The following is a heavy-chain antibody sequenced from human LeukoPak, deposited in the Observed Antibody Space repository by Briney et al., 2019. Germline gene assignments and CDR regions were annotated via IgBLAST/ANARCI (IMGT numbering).Heavy chain of an antibody. CDR2: ISYDGSQK. D-gene: IGHD3-16*01. V-gene: IGHV3-30*03. CDR3: ARGKDGWGIHDF. Sequence: GGSLRLSCAASGFSFSDYGLHWVRQAPGKGLEWVALISYDGSQKNFADSVKGRFTTSRDNSKFTMYLEMNSLRAEDTAVYFCARGKDGWGIHDFWGQQTLVTVSP. CDR1: GFSFSDYG. J-gene: IGHJ4*02.